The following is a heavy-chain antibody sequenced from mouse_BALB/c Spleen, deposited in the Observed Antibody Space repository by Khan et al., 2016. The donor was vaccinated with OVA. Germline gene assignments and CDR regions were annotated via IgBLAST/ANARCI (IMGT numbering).Heavy chain of an antibody. D-gene: IGHD1-1*01. Sequence: QIQLVQSGAELAKPGASVKMSCMASGYTFTSYWMHWVKQRPGQGLEWIGYINPSTGYTEYNQRFKDKATLTADKSSSTAYMQLSSLTSEDSAVYYCVNHGSSSAWFTYWGQGTLVTVSA. J-gene: IGHJ3*01. V-gene: IGHV1-7*01. CDR1: GYTFTSYW. CDR2: INPSTGYT. CDR3: VNHGSSSAWFTY.